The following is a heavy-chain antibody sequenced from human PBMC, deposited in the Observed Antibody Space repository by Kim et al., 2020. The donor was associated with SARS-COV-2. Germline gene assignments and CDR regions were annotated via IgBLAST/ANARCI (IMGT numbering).Heavy chain of an antibody. CDR2: ISAYNGNT. V-gene: IGHV1-18*01. D-gene: IGHD2-15*01. CDR3: ARMVGYCSGGSCDSGWYYYYGMDV. J-gene: IGHJ6*02. CDR1: GYTFTSYG. Sequence: ASVKVSCKASGYTFTSYGISWVRQAPGQGLEWMGWISAYNGNTNYAQKLQGRVTMTTDTSTSTAYMELRSLRSDDTAVYYCARMVGYCSGGSCDSGWYYYYGMDVWVQGTTITVYS.